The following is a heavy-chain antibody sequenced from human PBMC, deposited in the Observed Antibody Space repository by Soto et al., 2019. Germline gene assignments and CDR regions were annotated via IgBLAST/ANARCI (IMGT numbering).Heavy chain of an antibody. CDR1: GFAFSYYA. D-gene: IGHD6-19*01. Sequence: GGSLRLSCAASGFAFSYYAMTWVRQAPGKGLEWVSSIGVGGGGTYYADSVKGRFTISRDNSKNTLYLQMSGLRAEDTAVYYCAKYEWLVLFDYWGQGTLVTVSS. J-gene: IGHJ4*02. CDR3: AKYEWLVLFDY. V-gene: IGHV3-23*01. CDR2: IGVGGGGT.